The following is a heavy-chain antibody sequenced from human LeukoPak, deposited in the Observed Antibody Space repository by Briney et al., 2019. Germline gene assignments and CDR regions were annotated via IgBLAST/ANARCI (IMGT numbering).Heavy chain of an antibody. CDR1: GYTFSSYG. J-gene: IGHJ4*02. CDR2: ISAHAGHT. Sequence: GASVKVSCKASGYTFSSYGVTWVRQAPGQGLEWMGWISAHAGHTSYAQKLQDRITMTTDTSTSTAYMELRSLRSDDTAVYFCARASGYSYGPRDYWGQGTLVTVSS. V-gene: IGHV1-18*01. D-gene: IGHD5-18*01. CDR3: ARASGYSYGPRDY.